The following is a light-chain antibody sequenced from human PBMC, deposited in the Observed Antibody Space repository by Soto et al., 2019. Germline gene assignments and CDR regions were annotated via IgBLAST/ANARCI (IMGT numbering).Light chain of an antibody. J-gene: IGKJ5*01. Sequence: EIVMTQSPATVSVSPGERATLSCRASQSVSSNLAWYQQKPGQAPRLLIYGASTRATGIPARFSGSGSGTEFTLTISSLQSEDFAVHYCQQYNNWPPIPFGQGTRLEIK. V-gene: IGKV3-15*01. CDR1: QSVSSN. CDR3: QQYNNWPPIP. CDR2: GAS.